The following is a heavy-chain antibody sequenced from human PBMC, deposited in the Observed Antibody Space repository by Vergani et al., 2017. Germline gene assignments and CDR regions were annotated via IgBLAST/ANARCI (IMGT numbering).Heavy chain of an antibody. D-gene: IGHD3-22*01. V-gene: IGHV1-69*04. CDR1: GGTFSSYA. CDR2: IIPILGIA. Sequence: QVQLVQSGAEVKKPGSSVKVSCKASGGTFSSYAISWVRQAPGQGLEWMGRIIPILGIANYAQKFQGRVTITADKSTSTAYMELSSLRSEDTAVYYCAREPYYYDSSGYYHGFDYWGQGTLVTVSS. CDR3: AREPYYYDSSGYYHGFDY. J-gene: IGHJ4*02.